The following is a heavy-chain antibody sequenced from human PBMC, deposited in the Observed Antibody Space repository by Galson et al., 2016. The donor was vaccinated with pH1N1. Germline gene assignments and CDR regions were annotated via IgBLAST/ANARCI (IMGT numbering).Heavy chain of an antibody. Sequence: SETLSLTCTVSGGSISSSTYFWGWIRQPPGKGLEWIGSIYYSGSTNYNPSLKSRVTISVDPSKNQLSLKLSSVTAADTAVYYCARHSTYSSGWYGGIKSDNWGRGALVTVSS. CDR3: ARHSTYSSGWYGGIKSDN. CDR1: GGSISSSTYF. J-gene: IGHJ4*02. D-gene: IGHD6-19*01. V-gene: IGHV4-39*01. CDR2: IYYSGST.